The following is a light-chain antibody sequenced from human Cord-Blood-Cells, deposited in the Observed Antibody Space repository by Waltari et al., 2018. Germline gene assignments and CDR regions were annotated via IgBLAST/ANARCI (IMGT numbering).Light chain of an antibody. CDR2: DVS. CDR3: SSYTSSSTPYV. Sequence: QSALTQPASVSGSPGQSITISCTGTSSDVCGYNYVSWYQQHPGKAPKLMIYDVSNRHSGVSNRFSGSKSGNTASLTISGLQAEDEADYYCSSYTSSSTPYVFGTGTKVTVL. V-gene: IGLV2-14*01. J-gene: IGLJ1*01. CDR1: SSDVCGYNY.